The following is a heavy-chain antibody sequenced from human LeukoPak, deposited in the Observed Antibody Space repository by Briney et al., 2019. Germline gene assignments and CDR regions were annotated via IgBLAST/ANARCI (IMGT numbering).Heavy chain of an antibody. CDR3: ARDRGYCSSTSCLPYYYYGMDV. D-gene: IGHD2-2*01. V-gene: IGHV3-7*03. CDR1: GFTFSNYW. Sequence: GGSLRPSCAASGFTFSNYWMSWVRQAPGKGLEWVANIKQDGSEKYYVDSVKGRFTISRDNAKNSLYLQMNSLRAEDTAVYYCARDRGYCSSTSCLPYYYYGMDVWGKGTTVTVSS. J-gene: IGHJ6*04. CDR2: IKQDGSEK.